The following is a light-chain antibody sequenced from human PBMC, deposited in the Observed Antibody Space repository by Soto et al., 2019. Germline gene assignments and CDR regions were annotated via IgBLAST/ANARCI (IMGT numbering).Light chain of an antibody. J-gene: IGKJ3*01. CDR1: QTINIY. Sequence: DIPMTQSPPSLSASVGDRVTISCRASQTINIYVNWFQQKPGKAPNLLIFAASTLRSGVTSRFSGSGTGTEFTLTISSLQPEDLATYFRQQSYNAQYTFGRGTKMDIK. V-gene: IGKV1-39*01. CDR3: QQSYNAQYT. CDR2: AAS.